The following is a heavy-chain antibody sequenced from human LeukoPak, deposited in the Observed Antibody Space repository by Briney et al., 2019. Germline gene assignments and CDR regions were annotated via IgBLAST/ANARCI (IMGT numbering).Heavy chain of an antibody. CDR1: GFTFSSYS. D-gene: IGHD6-13*01. V-gene: IGHV3-74*01. J-gene: IGHJ6*03. CDR2: INSDGSST. Sequence: GGSLRLSCAASGFTFSSYSMNWVRQAPGKGLVWVSRINSDGSSTSYADSVKGRFTISRDNAKNTLYLQMNSLRAEDTAVYYCARREQQDDYYYYYYMDVWGKGTTVTVSS. CDR3: ARREQQDDYYYYYYMDV.